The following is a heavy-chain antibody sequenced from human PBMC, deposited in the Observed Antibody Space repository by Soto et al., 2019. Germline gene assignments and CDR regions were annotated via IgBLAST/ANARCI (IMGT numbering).Heavy chain of an antibody. CDR2: ISAHNGNT. V-gene: IGHV1-18*01. CDR3: ARGRDGDY. CDR1: GYTFTSYG. J-gene: IGHJ4*02. Sequence: QVHLVQSGAEVKKPGASVKVSCKGSGYTFTSYGITWVRQAPGQGLEWMGWISAHNGNTDYAQKLQGRVTVTRDTATSTAYMELSSLRSDGTGVYYFARGRDGDYWGQGALVTVSS.